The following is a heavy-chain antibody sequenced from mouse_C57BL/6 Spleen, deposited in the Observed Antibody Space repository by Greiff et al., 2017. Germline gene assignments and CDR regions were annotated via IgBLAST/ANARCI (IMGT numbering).Heavy chain of an antibody. V-gene: IGHV1-50*01. CDR1: GYTFTSYW. Sequence: IQLQQPGAELVKPGASVKLSCKASGYTFTSYWMQWVKQRPGQGLEWIGEIDPSDSYTNYNQKFKGKATLTVDTSSSTAYMQLSSLTSEDSAVYYCARSWEEDYWRQGTTLTVSS. D-gene: IGHD4-1*01. J-gene: IGHJ2*01. CDR2: IDPSDSYT. CDR3: ARSWEEDY.